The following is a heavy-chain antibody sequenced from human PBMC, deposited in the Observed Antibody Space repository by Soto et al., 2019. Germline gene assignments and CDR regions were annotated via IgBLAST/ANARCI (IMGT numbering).Heavy chain of an antibody. Sequence: ASVKVSCKASGYTFTSYYMHWVRQAPGQGLEWMGIINPSGGSTSYAQKFQGRVTMTRDTSTSTVYMELRSLRSEDTAVYYCAREMATMRIDYWGQGTLVTVSS. V-gene: IGHV1-46*01. CDR2: INPSGGST. D-gene: IGHD5-12*01. CDR3: AREMATMRIDY. CDR1: GYTFTSYY. J-gene: IGHJ4*02.